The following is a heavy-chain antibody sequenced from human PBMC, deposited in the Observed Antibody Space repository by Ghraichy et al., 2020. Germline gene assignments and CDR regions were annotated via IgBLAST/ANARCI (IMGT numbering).Heavy chain of an antibody. CDR3: ARDHAGAYYYYAMDV. CDR2: IYHSGGT. V-gene: IGHV4-31*03. CDR1: GDSITSGDYY. J-gene: IGHJ6*02. Sequence: SETLSLTCTVSGDSITSGDYYWTWIRQHPGKGLEWIGYIYHSGGTYYNPSLKSRLTISVDTSKNQFSLKLSSVTAADTAVDYCARDHAGAYYYYAMDVWGQGTTVTVSS. D-gene: IGHD2-8*02.